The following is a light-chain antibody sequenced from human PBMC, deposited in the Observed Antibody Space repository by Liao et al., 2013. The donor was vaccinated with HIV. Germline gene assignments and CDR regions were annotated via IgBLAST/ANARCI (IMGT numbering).Light chain of an antibody. Sequence: SYVLTQPPSVSVAPGKTATITCGGNNIGFKSVHWYQRRPGQAPVLVMYYNSDRPSGIPERFSGSNSENTATLTIARVEAGDEADYYCQVWHSLSGDLQGVFGGGTKLTVL. CDR2: YNS. J-gene: IGLJ3*02. CDR1: NIGFKS. V-gene: IGLV3-21*04. CDR3: QVWHSLSGDLQGV.